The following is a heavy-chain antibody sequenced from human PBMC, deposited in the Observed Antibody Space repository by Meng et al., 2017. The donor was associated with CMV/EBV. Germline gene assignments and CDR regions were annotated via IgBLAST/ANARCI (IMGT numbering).Heavy chain of an antibody. CDR3: ALAEYSSSLFDY. J-gene: IGHJ4*02. V-gene: IGHV1-46*01. CDR2: INPSGGST. Sequence: QVQLVQSGAEVKKPGASVKYTCMASGYTVTSYYMHWVRQAPGQGLEWMGIINPSGGSTSYAQKFQGRVTMTRDTSTSTVYMELSSLRSEDTAVYYCALAEYSSSLFDYWGQGTLVTVSS. CDR1: GYTVTSYY. D-gene: IGHD6-13*01.